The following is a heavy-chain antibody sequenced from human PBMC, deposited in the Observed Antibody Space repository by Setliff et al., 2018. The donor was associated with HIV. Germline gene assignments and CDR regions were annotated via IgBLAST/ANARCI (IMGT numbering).Heavy chain of an antibody. V-gene: IGHV1-46*01. D-gene: IGHD1-26*01. J-gene: IGHJ4*02. CDR3: ARSLPQRSYFDY. CDR1: GYTFTSYY. Sequence: ASVKVSCKASGYTFTSYYMHWVRQAPGQGLEWMGIINPSGGSTSYAQKFQGRVTMTTDTSTSTAYMELRSLRSDDTAVYYCARSLPQRSYFDYWGQGTLVTVSS. CDR2: INPSGGST.